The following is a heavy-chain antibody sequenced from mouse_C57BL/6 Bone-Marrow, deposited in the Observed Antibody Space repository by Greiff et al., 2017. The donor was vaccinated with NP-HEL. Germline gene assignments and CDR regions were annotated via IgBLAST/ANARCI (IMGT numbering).Heavy chain of an antibody. V-gene: IGHV14-4*01. CDR1: GFNITDDY. D-gene: IGHD1-1*01. J-gene: IGHJ2*01. CDR3: TRRDYSSSSYVGDY. Sequence: EVQLQQSGAELVRPGASVKLSCTASGFNITDDYMHWVKQRPEQGLEWIGWIDPENGDTEYASKFQGKATITVDTSSNTAYLQLSSLTSEDTAVFSGTRRDYSSSSYVGDYWGQGTTLTVSS. CDR2: IDPENGDT.